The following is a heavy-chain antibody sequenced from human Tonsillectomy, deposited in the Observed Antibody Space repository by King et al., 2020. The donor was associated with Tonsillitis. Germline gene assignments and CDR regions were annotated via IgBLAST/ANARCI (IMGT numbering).Heavy chain of an antibody. Sequence: DVQLVESGGGLVQPGGSLRLSCAASGFTFSSYWMHWVRQAPGKGLVWVSRINSDGSSTSYADSVKGRFTISRYKAKNTLYLQMHSLRAEDTAVYYCARDSDDFWSGYWGYYYYYYMDVWGKGTTVTVSS. D-gene: IGHD3-3*01. CDR3: ARDSDDFWSGYWGYYYYYYMDV. CDR2: INSDGSST. CDR1: GFTFSSYW. J-gene: IGHJ6*03. V-gene: IGHV3-74*01.